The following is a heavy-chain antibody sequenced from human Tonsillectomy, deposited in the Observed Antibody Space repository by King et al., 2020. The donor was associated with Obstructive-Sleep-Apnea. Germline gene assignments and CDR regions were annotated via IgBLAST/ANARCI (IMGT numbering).Heavy chain of an antibody. CDR3: ARGGYCSGGSCYRGNFAFDI. V-gene: IGHV1-8*01. CDR2: TNPNSGNT. D-gene: IGHD2-15*01. CDR1: GYTFTSYD. J-gene: IGHJ3*02. Sequence: QLVQSGAEVKKPGASVKVSCKASGYTFTSYDINWVRQATGQGLEWMGWTNPNSGNTGYAQKFQGRVTMTRNTSISTAYMELSSLRSEDTAVYYCARGGYCSGGSCYRGNFAFDIWGQGTMVTVSS.